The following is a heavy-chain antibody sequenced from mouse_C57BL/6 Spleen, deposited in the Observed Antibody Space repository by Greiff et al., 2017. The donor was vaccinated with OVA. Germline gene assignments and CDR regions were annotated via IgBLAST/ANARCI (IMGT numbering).Heavy chain of an antibody. CDR3: ARGRSYYGNPYAMDY. CDR2: IYPGNGDT. D-gene: IGHD2-10*01. CDR1: GYTFTSYN. J-gene: IGHJ4*01. V-gene: IGHV1-12*01. Sequence: QVQLQQSGAELVRPGASVKMSCKASGYTFTSYNMHWVKQTPRQGLEWIGAIYPGNGDTSYNQKFKGKATLTVDKSSSTAYMQLSSLTSEDSADYFCARGRSYYGNPYAMDYWGQGTSVTVSS.